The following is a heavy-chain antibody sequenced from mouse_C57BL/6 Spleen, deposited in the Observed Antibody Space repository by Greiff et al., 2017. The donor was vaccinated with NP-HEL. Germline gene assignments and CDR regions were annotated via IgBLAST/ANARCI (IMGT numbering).Heavy chain of an antibody. CDR2: INPSSGYT. CDR3: ARSHYSNYDWYFDV. CDR1: GYTFTSYT. J-gene: IGHJ1*03. Sequence: VQLQQSGAELARPGASVQMFCKASGYTFTSYTMHWVKQRPGQGLEWIGYINPSSGYTKYNQKFKDKATLTADKSSSTAYMQLSSLTSEDSAVYYCARSHYSNYDWYFDVWGTGTTVTVSS. D-gene: IGHD2-5*01. V-gene: IGHV1-4*01.